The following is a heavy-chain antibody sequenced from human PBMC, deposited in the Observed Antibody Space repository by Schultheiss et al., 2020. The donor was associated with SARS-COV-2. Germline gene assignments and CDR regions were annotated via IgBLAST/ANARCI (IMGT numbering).Heavy chain of an antibody. CDR3: ARAIGSAWLRYYFDY. D-gene: IGHD6-19*01. CDR2: IYYSGST. CDR1: GGSFSGYY. Sequence: SETLSLTCAVYGGSFSGYYWSWIRQPPGKGLEWIGYIYYSGSTYYNPSLKSLVTISVDTSKNQFSLKLSSVTAADTAVYYCARAIGSAWLRYYFDYWGQGTLVTVSS. V-gene: IGHV4-34*09. J-gene: IGHJ4*02.